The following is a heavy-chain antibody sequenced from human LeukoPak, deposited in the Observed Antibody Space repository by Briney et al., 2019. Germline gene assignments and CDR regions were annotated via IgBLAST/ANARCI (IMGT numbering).Heavy chain of an antibody. V-gene: IGHV1-69*01. CDR2: IIPIFGTA. J-gene: IGHJ4*02. CDR3: ARVVYYDSSGYLDY. Sequence: GSSVKVSCKASGGTFSSYAISWVRQAPGQGLEWMGGIIPIFGTANYARKFQGRVTITADESTSTAYMELSSLRSEDTAVYYCARVVYYDSSGYLDYWGQGTLVTVSS. CDR1: GGTFSSYA. D-gene: IGHD3-22*01.